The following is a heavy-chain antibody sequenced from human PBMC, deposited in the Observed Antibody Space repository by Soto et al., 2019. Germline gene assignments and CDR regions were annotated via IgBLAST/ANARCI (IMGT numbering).Heavy chain of an antibody. CDR3: ARANSFYYYGMDV. Sequence: SETLSLTCTVSGGSISSGGYYWSWIRQHPGKGLEWIGYIYYSGSTYYNPSLKSRVTISVDTSKNQFSLKLSSVTAADTAVYYCARANSFYYYGMDVWGQGTTVTASS. CDR2: IYYSGST. CDR1: GGSISSGGYY. D-gene: IGHD4-4*01. J-gene: IGHJ6*02. V-gene: IGHV4-31*03.